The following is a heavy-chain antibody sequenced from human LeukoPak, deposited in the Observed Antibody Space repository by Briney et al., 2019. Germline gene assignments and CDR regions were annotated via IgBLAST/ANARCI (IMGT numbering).Heavy chain of an antibody. CDR3: AREDYGSGSYSNPDY. J-gene: IGHJ4*02. CDR1: GYTFTSYG. D-gene: IGHD3-10*01. Sequence: GASVKVSCKASGYTFTSYGISWVRQAPGQGLEWMGWISAYNGNTNYAQKLQSRVTMTTDTSTSTAYMELRSLRSDDTAVYYCAREDYGSGSYSNPDYWGQGTLVTVSS. CDR2: ISAYNGNT. V-gene: IGHV1-18*01.